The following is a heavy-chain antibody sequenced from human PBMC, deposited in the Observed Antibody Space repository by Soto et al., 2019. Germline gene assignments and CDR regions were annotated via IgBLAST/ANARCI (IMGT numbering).Heavy chain of an antibody. Sequence: PGGSLRLCCAASGFSFDDYAMHWIRQDPGKGLEWVSGISWNSGSIGYADSVKGRFTISRDNAKNSLYLQMNSLRAEDTALYYCAKDLIAAHGPYYYYMDVWGKGTTVTVSS. D-gene: IGHD6-13*01. V-gene: IGHV3-9*01. CDR3: AKDLIAAHGPYYYYMDV. CDR1: GFSFDDYA. CDR2: ISWNSGSI. J-gene: IGHJ6*03.